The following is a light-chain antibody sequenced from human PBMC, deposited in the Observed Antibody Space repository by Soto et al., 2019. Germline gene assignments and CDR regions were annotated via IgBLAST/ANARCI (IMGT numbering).Light chain of an antibody. CDR1: QSISSY. CDR3: QQSYSTPQAWT. Sequence: QFPSSLSASVGDRVTIPCRAIQSISSYLNWYQQKPGNAPKLLIYAASSLQSGVPSRFSGSGSGTDFTLTISSLQPEDFATYYCQQSYSTPQAWTFGQGTKVDIK. CDR2: AAS. J-gene: IGKJ1*01. V-gene: IGKV1-39*01.